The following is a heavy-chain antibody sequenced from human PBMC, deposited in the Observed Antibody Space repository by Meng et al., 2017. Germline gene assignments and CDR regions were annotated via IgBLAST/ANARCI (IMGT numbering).Heavy chain of an antibody. CDR2: IYHSGST. Sequence: SETLSLTCAVSGYSISSGYYWGWIRQPPGKGLEWIGTIYHSGSTYYNPSLKSRVTISVDTSKNQFSLKLSSVTAADTAVYYCARVAAYWGQGTLVTVSS. CDR3: ARVAAY. V-gene: IGHV4-38-2*01. CDR1: GYSISSGYY. J-gene: IGHJ4*02.